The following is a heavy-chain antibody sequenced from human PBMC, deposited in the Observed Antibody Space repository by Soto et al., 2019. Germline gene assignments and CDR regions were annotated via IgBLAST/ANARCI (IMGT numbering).Heavy chain of an antibody. J-gene: IGHJ4*02. CDR2: IYPGDSDT. Sequence: PGESLKISCKGSGYSFTSYWIGWVRQMPGKGLEWMGIIYPGDSDTRYSPSFQGQVTISADKSISTAYLQWSSLKASDTAMYYCARARTPYDSSGYYPFYWGQGTLVTVSS. V-gene: IGHV5-51*01. D-gene: IGHD3-22*01. CDR1: GYSFTSYW. CDR3: ARARTPYDSSGYYPFY.